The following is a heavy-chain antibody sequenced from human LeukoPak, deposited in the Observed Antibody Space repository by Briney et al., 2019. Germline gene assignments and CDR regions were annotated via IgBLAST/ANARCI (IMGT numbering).Heavy chain of an antibody. J-gene: IGHJ4*02. CDR2: IYYSGST. CDR1: GGSNSSYY. V-gene: IGHV4-59*01. CDR3: ARVARGELSLPLWYFDY. D-gene: IGHD3-16*02. Sequence: PSETLSLPCTVSGGSNSSYYWSWIRQPPGKGLEWIGYIYYSGSTNYNPSLKSRVTISVDTSKNQFSLKVSSVTAADTAVYYCARVARGELSLPLWYFDYWGQGTLVTVSS.